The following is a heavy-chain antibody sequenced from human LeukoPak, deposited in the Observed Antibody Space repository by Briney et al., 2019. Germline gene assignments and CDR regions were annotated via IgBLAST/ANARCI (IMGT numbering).Heavy chain of an antibody. CDR1: GYTFTSYG. V-gene: IGHV1-18*01. CDR3: ARDLPTGYYGSGSYGLDY. D-gene: IGHD3-10*01. CDR2: ISAYNGNT. J-gene: IGHJ4*02. Sequence: ASVKVSCKASGYTFTSYGISWVRQAPGQGLEWMGWISAYNGNTNYAQKFQGRVTMTTDTSTSTAYMELRSLRSGDTAVYYCARDLPTGYYGSGSYGLDYWGQGTLVTVSS.